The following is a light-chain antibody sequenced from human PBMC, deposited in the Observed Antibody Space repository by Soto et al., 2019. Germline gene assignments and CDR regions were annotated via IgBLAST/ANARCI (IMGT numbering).Light chain of an antibody. J-gene: IGKJ3*01. CDR2: DAS. CDR3: QQYDTLSFT. Sequence: DIQMTQSPSSLSASVGDRVTITCQASHDISNYLNWYQQKLGKAPKLLICDASNLEPGVPSRFSGSGSGTKFIFTISSLQPEDIATYYCQQYDTLSFTFGPGTKVDL. CDR1: HDISNY. V-gene: IGKV1-33*01.